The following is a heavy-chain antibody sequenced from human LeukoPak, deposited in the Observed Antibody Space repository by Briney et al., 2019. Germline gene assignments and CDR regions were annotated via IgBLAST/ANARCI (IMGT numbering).Heavy chain of an antibody. V-gene: IGHV4-59*01. CDR1: TDSMTSYY. Sequence: PSETLSLTCSVSTDSMTSYYWSWMRQPLGKGLEWIAFIYYTGSPSYNPSLKSRATISLDASKNQFSLHLNSVTSADTAVYYCVRGSKNSRLWQWPDFDSWGQGTLVTVSS. CDR2: IYYTGSP. CDR3: VRGSKNSRLWQWPDFDS. J-gene: IGHJ4*02. D-gene: IGHD6-19*01.